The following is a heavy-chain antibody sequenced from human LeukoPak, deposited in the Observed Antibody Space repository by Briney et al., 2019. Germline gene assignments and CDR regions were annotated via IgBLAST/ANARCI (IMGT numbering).Heavy chain of an antibody. CDR1: GYSFTSYC. V-gene: IGHV5-51*01. J-gene: IGHJ3*01. D-gene: IGHD1-26*01. CDR2: IYPGDSGP. CDR3: GMSGDRVPLQDDVFDV. Sequence: GESLKISCKVSGYSFTSYCIGWVRQMPGKGLEWMGIIYPGDSGPTYSSSFQGQVTISVDKSINTAYLQWSSLQASDTAMYYCGMSGDRVPLQDDVFDVWGQGTMVNVST.